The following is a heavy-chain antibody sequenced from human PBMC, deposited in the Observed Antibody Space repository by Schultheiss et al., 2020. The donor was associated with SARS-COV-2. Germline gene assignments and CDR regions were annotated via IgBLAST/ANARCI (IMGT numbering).Heavy chain of an antibody. Sequence: SETLSLTCAVYGGSFSGYYWSWIRQPPGKGLEWIGSIYHSGSTYYNPSLKSRVTISVDTSKNQFSLKLSSVTAADTAVYYCAKLGPDDYGDNPRPWWGQGTLVTVSS. V-gene: IGHV4-34*01. CDR3: AKLGPDDYGDNPRPW. CDR2: IYHSGST. CDR1: GGSFSGYY. D-gene: IGHD4-17*01. J-gene: IGHJ4*02.